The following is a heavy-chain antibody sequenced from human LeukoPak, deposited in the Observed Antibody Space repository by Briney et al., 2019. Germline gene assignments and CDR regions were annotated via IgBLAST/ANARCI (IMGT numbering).Heavy chain of an antibody. CDR3: ARAYYDFWSGYWVYYYYMDV. V-gene: IGHV1-2*02. D-gene: IGHD3-3*01. J-gene: IGHJ6*03. CDR2: INPNSGGT. CDR1: GYTFTSYG. Sequence: ASVKVSCKASGYTFTSYGISWVRQAPGQGLEWMGWINPNSGGTNYAQKFQGRVTMTRDTSISTAYMELSRLRSDNTAVYYCARAYYDFWSGYWVYYYYMDVWGKGTTVTVSS.